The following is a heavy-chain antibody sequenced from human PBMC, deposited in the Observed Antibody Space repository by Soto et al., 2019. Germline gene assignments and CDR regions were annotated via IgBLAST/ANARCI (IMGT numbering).Heavy chain of an antibody. CDR3: AKESYDSSGYYYDY. J-gene: IGHJ4*02. D-gene: IGHD3-22*01. CDR1: GFPFDDYT. Sequence: PGGSLRLSCAASGFPFDDYTMHWVRQAPGKGLEWVSLISWDGGSTYYADSVKGRFTISRDNSKNSLYLQMNSLRTEDTALYYCAKESYDSSGYYYDYWGQGTLVTVSS. V-gene: IGHV3-43*01. CDR2: ISWDGGST.